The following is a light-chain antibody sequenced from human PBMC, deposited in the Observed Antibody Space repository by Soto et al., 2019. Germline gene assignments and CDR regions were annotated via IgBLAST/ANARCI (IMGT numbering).Light chain of an antibody. CDR1: QSVLYSSNNKNY. CDR2: WAS. Sequence: DIVMTQSPDSLAVSLGERATINCKSSQSVLYSSNNKNYLAWYQRKPGQPPKLLIYWASTRESGVPDRFSGSGSGTDFTLTISSLQAEDVAVCYCQQYYSTPLTFGGGTTVEIK. J-gene: IGKJ4*01. CDR3: QQYYSTPLT. V-gene: IGKV4-1*01.